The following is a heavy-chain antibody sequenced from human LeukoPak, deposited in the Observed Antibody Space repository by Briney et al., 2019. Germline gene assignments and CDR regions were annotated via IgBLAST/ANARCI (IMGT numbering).Heavy chain of an antibody. CDR2: IKKDGSEK. D-gene: IGHD3-9*01. CDR1: GFSLSSFW. V-gene: IGHV3-7*03. CDR3: ARDRGLRYFDSFDY. Sequence: GGSLRLSCVASGFSLSSFWMNWVRQAPGRGLEWVASIKKDGSEKHYVDSVKARFTISRDNAKNSLYLEMNSLRAEDTAVYYCARDRGLRYFDSFDYWGQGALVTVSS. J-gene: IGHJ4*02.